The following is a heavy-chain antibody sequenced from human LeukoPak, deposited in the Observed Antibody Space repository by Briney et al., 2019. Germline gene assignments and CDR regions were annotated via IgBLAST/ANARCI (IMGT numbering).Heavy chain of an antibody. CDR1: GFXFSSYS. D-gene: IGHD3-22*01. J-gene: IGHJ3*02. CDR3: ARVEPYYDSSGYYVNAFDI. Sequence: GGSLRLSCAASGFXFSSYSMNWVRQAPGKGLEWVSSISSSSSYIYYADSVKGRFTISRDNAKNSLYLQMNSLRAEDTAVYYCARVEPYYDSSGYYVNAFDIWGQGTMVTVSS. V-gene: IGHV3-21*01. CDR2: ISSSSSYI.